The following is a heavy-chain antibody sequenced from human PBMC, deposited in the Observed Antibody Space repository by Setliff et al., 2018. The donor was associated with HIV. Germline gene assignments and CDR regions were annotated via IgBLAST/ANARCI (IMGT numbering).Heavy chain of an antibody. CDR1: GYTFSNYH. D-gene: IGHD1-26*01. J-gene: IGHJ5*02. CDR2: ITPSGATR. Sequence: GASVKVSCKASGYTFSNYHVHWVRQAPGEGLEWMGMITPSGATRKYAQNFQGRVTMTRDTSISTAYMDLSSLTSDDTAVYYCALASIVSTARWNHWGRGTLVTVSS. CDR3: ALASIVSTARWNH. V-gene: IGHV1-46*01.